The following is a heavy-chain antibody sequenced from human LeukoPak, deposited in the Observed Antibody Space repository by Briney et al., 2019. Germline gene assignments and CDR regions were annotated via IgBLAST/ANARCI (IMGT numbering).Heavy chain of an antibody. D-gene: IGHD2/OR15-2a*01. CDR3: TRDLSPAHF. V-gene: IGHV3-74*01. CDR1: GFTFSTYW. Sequence: GSLRLSCTTSGFTFSTYWMHWVRQAPGKGLVWVSRVSGDGSSTVYADSVKGRFTISRDNAKNTLYLQMNSLRAEDTAVYYCTRDLSPAHFWGQGTLVTVSS. CDR2: VSGDGSST. J-gene: IGHJ4*02.